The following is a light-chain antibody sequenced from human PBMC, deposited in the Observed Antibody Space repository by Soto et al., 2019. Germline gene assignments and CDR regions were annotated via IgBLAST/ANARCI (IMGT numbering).Light chain of an antibody. CDR1: QRIGSY. Sequence: DIQVAASSSNLSASVGDSVTITCRVSQRIGSYVTWYQQKPGKAPKLLIYAATNLEEGVSSRFSGSGSGTDFSLSVSGLQSEDFATYYCQQSYSIPVWTFGHGTKVDIK. CDR3: QQSYSIPVWT. J-gene: IGKJ1*01. CDR2: AAT. V-gene: IGKV1-39*01.